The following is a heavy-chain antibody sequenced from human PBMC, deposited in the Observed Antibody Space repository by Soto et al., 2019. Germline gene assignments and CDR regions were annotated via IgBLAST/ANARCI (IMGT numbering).Heavy chain of an antibody. V-gene: IGHV1-2*04. CDR2: INPNSGGT. D-gene: IGHD2-21*02. Sequence: QVQLVQSGAEVKKPGASVKVSCKASGYTFTGYYMHWVRQAPGQGLEWMGWINPNSGGTNYAQKFQGWVTMTRDTSISTAYMELSRLRSDDTAVYYCARSPGGVVTAMYYFDYWGQGTLVTGSS. J-gene: IGHJ4*02. CDR3: ARSPGGVVTAMYYFDY. CDR1: GYTFTGYY.